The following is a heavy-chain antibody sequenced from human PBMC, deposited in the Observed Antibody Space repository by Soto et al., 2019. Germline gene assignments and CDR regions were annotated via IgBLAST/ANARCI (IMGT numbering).Heavy chain of an antibody. CDR3: VRDGTKTLRDWFDP. V-gene: IGHV4-4*07. D-gene: IGHD1-1*01. CDR1: GAPISGFY. J-gene: IGHJ5*02. Sequence: SETLSLTCTVSGAPISGFYWSWIRKSAGKGLEWIGRIYATGTTDYNPSLKSRVMMPVDTSKKQFSLKLRSVTAADTAVYYCVRDGTKTLRDWFDPWGQGISVTVSS. CDR2: IYATGTT.